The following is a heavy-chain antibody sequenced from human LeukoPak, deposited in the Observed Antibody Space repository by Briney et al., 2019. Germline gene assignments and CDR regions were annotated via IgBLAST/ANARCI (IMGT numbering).Heavy chain of an antibody. J-gene: IGHJ4*02. CDR3: ARGQGTVTTR. CDR1: GGSFSGYY. D-gene: IGHD4-17*01. V-gene: IGHV4-34*01. Sequence: SETLSLTCAVSGGSFSGYYWTWIRQPPGKGLEWIGEINHSGSANYNPSLKSRVTISLDTSKNQFSLKVSSVTAADTAVYYCARGQGTVTTRWGQGTLVTVSS. CDR2: INHSGSA.